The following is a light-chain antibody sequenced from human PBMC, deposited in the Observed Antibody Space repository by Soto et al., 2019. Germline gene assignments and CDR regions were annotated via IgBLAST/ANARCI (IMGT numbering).Light chain of an antibody. V-gene: IGKV1-5*03. Sequence: DIQMTQSPSTLSGSVGDRVTITCRARQTISSWLAWYQQKPGKAPKLLIYKASTLKSGVPSRFSGSASGTEFTLTISNLQPDDFATYYCQHYNSYSEAFGQGTKVELK. CDR2: KAS. J-gene: IGKJ1*01. CDR3: QHYNSYSEA. CDR1: QTISSW.